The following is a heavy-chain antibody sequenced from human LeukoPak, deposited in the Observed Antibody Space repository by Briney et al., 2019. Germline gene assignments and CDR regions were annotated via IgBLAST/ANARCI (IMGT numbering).Heavy chain of an antibody. CDR1: GFTFSSYW. V-gene: IGHV3-7*01. CDR3: AREGSNWYWYFDL. J-gene: IGHJ2*01. D-gene: IGHD6-13*01. Sequence: TGGSLRLSCAASGFTFSSYWMSWVRQAPGKGLEWVANIKQDGSEKYYVDSVKGRFTISRDNAKSSLYLQMNSLRAEDTAVYFCAREGSNWYWYFDLWGRGTLATVSS. CDR2: IKQDGSEK.